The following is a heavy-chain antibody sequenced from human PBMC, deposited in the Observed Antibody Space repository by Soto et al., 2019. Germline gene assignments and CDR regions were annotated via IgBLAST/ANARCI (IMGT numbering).Heavy chain of an antibody. D-gene: IGHD3-3*01. CDR3: ARENYDFWSGYGWFDP. CDR2: ISAYNGNT. V-gene: IGHV1-18*01. CDR1: GYTFTSYG. J-gene: IGHJ5*02. Sequence: GASVKVSCKASGYTFTSYGISWVRQAPGQGLEWMGWISAYNGNTNYAQKLQGRVTMTTDTSTSTAYTELRSLRSDDTAVYYCARENYDFWSGYGWFDPWGQGTLVTVSS.